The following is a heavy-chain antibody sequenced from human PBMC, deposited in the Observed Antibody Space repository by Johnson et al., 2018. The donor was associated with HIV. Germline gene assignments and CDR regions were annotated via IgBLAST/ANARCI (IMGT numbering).Heavy chain of an antibody. J-gene: IGHJ3*02. Sequence: VQLVESGGRLVQPGGSLRLSCAASGFTFSNAWMSWVRQAPGKGLEWVGRIKSKTEGGTTDYAAPVKGRFTISRDDSKNTLYLQMNSLRAEDRAVYYCAKGKYSSSHVGAFDIWGQGTMVTVSS. CDR3: AKGKYSSSHVGAFDI. D-gene: IGHD6-13*01. CDR2: IKSKTEGGTT. CDR1: GFTFSNAW. V-gene: IGHV3-15*01.